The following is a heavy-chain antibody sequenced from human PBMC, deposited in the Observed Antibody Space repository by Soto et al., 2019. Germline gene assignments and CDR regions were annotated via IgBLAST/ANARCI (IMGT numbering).Heavy chain of an antibody. V-gene: IGHV1-2*04. D-gene: IGHD6-19*01. CDR3: ARDVSSGWYGGIDP. Sequence: ASVKVSCKASGYTFTGYYMHWVRQAPGQGLEWMGWINPNSGGTNYAQKFQGWVTMTRDTSISTAYMELSRLRSDDTAVYYCARDVSSGWYGGIDPWGQGTLVTVSS. J-gene: IGHJ5*02. CDR1: GYTFTGYY. CDR2: INPNSGGT.